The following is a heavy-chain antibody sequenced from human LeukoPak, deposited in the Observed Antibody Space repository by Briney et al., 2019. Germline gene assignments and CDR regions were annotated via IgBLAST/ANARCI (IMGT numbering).Heavy chain of an antibody. CDR3: ARELPFDY. J-gene: IGHJ4*02. Sequence: GGSLRLSCAASGFTFSNYWMHWVRHAPGKGLVWVSRIKSDGSRTDYADSVKGRFTISRDNAKNTLYLQMNSLRAEDTAVYYCARELPFDYWGQGTLVTVSS. CDR1: GFTFSNYW. CDR2: IKSDGSRT. V-gene: IGHV3-74*01.